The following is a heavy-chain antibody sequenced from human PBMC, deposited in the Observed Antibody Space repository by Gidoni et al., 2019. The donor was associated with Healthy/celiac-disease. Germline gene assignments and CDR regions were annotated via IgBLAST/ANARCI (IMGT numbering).Heavy chain of an antibody. D-gene: IGHD3-10*01. V-gene: IGHV3-30-3*01. CDR1: GFTFSSYA. J-gene: IGHJ4*02. CDR3: ARVPLFTMVRGVNAFGY. Sequence: QVPLVESGGGVVQPGRSLRLSCAASGFTFSSYAMHWVRQAPGKGLEWVAVISYDGSNKYYADSVKGRFTISRDNSKNTLYLQMNSLRAEDTAVYYCARVPLFTMVRGVNAFGYWGQGTLVTVSS. CDR2: ISYDGSNK.